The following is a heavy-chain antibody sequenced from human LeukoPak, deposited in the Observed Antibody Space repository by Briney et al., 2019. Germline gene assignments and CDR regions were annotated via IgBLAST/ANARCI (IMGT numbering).Heavy chain of an antibody. J-gene: IGHJ4*02. CDR1: GFTFSSYE. CDR2: ISSSGSSI. D-gene: IGHD6-13*01. CDR3: ARGGYSSSWCYDY. Sequence: HPGGSLRLSCAASGFTFSSYEMNWVRQAPGKGLEWVSYISSSGSSIYYADSVKGRFTISRDNAKNSLYLQMNSLRAEDTAVYYCARGGYSSSWCYDYWGQGTLVTVSS. V-gene: IGHV3-48*03.